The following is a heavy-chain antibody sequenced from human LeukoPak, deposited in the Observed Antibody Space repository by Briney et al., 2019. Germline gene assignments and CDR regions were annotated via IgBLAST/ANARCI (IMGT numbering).Heavy chain of an antibody. CDR2: ISAYNGNT. CDR1: GYTFTSYG. Sequence: ASVKVSCKASGYTFTSYGISWVRQAPGQGLEWMGWISAYNGNTNYAQKLQSRVTMTTDTSTSTAYMELRSLRSDDTAVYYCARERYSSSWYDYYYYMDVWGKGTTVTVSS. D-gene: IGHD6-13*01. CDR3: ARERYSSSWYDYYYYMDV. J-gene: IGHJ6*03. V-gene: IGHV1-18*01.